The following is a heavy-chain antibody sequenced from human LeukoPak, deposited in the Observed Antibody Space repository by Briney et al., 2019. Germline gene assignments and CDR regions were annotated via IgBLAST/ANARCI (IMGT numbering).Heavy chain of an antibody. Sequence: GRSLRLSCAASGFTFSSYAMHWVRQAPGKGLEWVAVISYDGSNKYYADSVKGRFTISRDSSKNTLYLQMNSLRAEDTAVYYCARVGYYDSSGYYWGSYYYYGMDVWGQGTTVTVSS. V-gene: IGHV3-30-3*01. D-gene: IGHD3-22*01. CDR2: ISYDGSNK. CDR3: ARVGYYDSSGYYWGSYYYYGMDV. J-gene: IGHJ6*02. CDR1: GFTFSSYA.